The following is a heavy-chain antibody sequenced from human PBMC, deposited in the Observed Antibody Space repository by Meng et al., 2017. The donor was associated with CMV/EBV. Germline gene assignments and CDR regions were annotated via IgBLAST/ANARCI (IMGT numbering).Heavy chain of an antibody. CDR2: INHSGST. CDR3: ASSLTYPDY. Sequence: QVPPQKWGAGLLQPSETPPLTCAVAGGSFSGYYWSWIRQPPGKGLEWIGEINHSGSTNYNPSLKSRVTISVDTSKNQFSLKLSSVTAADTAVYYCASSLTYPDYWGQGTLVTVSS. D-gene: IGHD2-15*01. V-gene: IGHV4-34*01. CDR1: GGSFSGYY. J-gene: IGHJ4*02.